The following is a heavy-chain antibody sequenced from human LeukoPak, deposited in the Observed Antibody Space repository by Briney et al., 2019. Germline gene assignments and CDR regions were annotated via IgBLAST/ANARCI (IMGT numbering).Heavy chain of an antibody. V-gene: IGHV4-34*01. D-gene: IGHD1-1*01. CDR3: ARDRTAANWYFDL. Sequence: PSETLSLTCAVYGGSFSGYYWSWIRQPPGKGLEWIGEINHSGSTNYNPSLKSRVTISVDTSKKQFSLKLSSVTAADTAVYYCARDRTAANWYFDLWGPGTLVTVSS. CDR1: GGSFSGYY. J-gene: IGHJ2*01. CDR2: INHSGST.